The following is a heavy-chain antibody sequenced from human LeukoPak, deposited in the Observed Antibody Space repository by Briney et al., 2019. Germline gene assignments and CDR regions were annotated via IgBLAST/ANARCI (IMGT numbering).Heavy chain of an antibody. CDR2: IIPILGIA. CDR1: GGTFSSYA. CDR3: AKVSDRDSSGYYWGFEY. D-gene: IGHD3-22*01. Sequence: SVKVSCKASGGTFSSYAISWVRQAPGQGLEWMGRIIPILGIANYAQKFQGRVTITADKSTSTAYMELSSLRSEDTAVYYCAKVSDRDSSGYYWGFEYWGQGTLVTVSS. J-gene: IGHJ4*02. V-gene: IGHV1-69*04.